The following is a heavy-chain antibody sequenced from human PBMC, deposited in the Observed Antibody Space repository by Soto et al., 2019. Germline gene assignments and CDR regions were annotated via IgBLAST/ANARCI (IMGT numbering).Heavy chain of an antibody. CDR3: AKLSCTSSTCYFPGWFDP. Sequence: QVQLQESGPGLVKPSETLSLTCTVSGDSISGGASFWSWIRQPPGKGLEWIANVYYSGSSYYNTSLKSRLNISVDTTKNQFSLQLKSMTAADTAVYYCAKLSCTSSTCYFPGWFDPWGQGTLVTVSS. D-gene: IGHD2-2*01. CDR1: GDSISGGASF. V-gene: IGHV4-31*03. J-gene: IGHJ5*02. CDR2: VYYSGSS.